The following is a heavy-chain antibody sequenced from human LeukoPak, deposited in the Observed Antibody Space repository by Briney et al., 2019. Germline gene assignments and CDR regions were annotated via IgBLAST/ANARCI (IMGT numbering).Heavy chain of an antibody. CDR3: ARESRKPVTNGDY. CDR1: GFTFSSYW. D-gene: IGHD4-11*01. J-gene: IGHJ4*02. V-gene: IGHV3-74*01. CDR2: INTDGSST. Sequence: GGSLRLSCAASGFTFSSYWMHWVRQAPGKGLVWVSRINTDGSSTSYADSVKGRFTISRDNAKNTLYLQMNSLRAEDTAVYCCARESRKPVTNGDYWGQGTLVTVSS.